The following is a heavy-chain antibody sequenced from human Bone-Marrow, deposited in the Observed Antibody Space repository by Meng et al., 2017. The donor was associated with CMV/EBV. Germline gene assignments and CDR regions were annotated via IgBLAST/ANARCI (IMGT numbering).Heavy chain of an antibody. CDR1: GGSFSGYY. Sequence: QVQLQQGGAGLLKPSETLSLTCAVYGGSFSGYYWSWIRQPPGKGLEWIAEINHSGNTNYNPSLKSRVTISVDTSKNQFSLKLSSVTAADTAVYYCATVGLGMNWFGPWGQGTLVTVSS. CDR2: INHSGNT. J-gene: IGHJ5*02. CDR3: ATVGLGMNWFGP. V-gene: IGHV4-34*01.